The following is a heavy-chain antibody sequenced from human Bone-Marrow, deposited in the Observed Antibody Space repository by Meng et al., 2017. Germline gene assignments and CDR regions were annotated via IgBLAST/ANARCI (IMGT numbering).Heavy chain of an antibody. J-gene: IGHJ6*02. CDR2: INPNSGGT. CDR1: GYTFTGYY. D-gene: IGHD2-15*01. V-gene: IGHV1-2*02. CDR3: ARDYCSGGSCYSSYYYYYGMDV. Sequence: ASVKVSCKASGYTFTGYYMHWVRQAPGQGLEWMGWINPNSGGTNYAQKFQGRVTMTRDTSISTAYMELSRLRSDDTAVYYCARDYCSGGSCYSSYYYYYGMDVWGQGTTVTVSS.